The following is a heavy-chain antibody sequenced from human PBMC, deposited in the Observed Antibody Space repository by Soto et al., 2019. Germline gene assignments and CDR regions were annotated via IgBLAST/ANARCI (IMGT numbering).Heavy chain of an antibody. CDR1: GDSISSNY. V-gene: IGHV4-59*12. CDR3: ARAMTTVTTIDY. J-gene: IGHJ4*02. Sequence: SSETLSLTCTVSGDSISSNYWSWIRQPPGKGLEWIGYIYYSGNPTYNPSFKSRVTMSVDRSKNQFSLRLSSLTAADTAVYYCARAMTTVTTIDYWGQGTLVTVSS. CDR2: IYYSGNP. D-gene: IGHD4-17*01.